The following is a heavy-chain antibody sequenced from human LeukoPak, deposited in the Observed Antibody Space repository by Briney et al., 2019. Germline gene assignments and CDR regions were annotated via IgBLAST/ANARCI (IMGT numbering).Heavy chain of an antibody. Sequence: SVRVSCKASGGTFSNYAITWVRQAPGQGLERMGGIIPIFGTADYAQNFQGRITLTADESTSTAYMELSSLRSEDTAVYYCARVDPHSVVVLAATLDYYYYGMDVWGQGTTVTVSS. CDR1: GGTFSNYA. J-gene: IGHJ6*02. CDR2: IIPIFGTA. D-gene: IGHD2-15*01. V-gene: IGHV1-69*13. CDR3: ARVDPHSVVVLAATLDYYYYGMDV.